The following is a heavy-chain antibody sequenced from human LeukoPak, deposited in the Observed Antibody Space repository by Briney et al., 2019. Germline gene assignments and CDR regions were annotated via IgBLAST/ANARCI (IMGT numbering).Heavy chain of an antibody. V-gene: IGHV3-7*01. J-gene: IGHJ4*02. CDR3: AKGRDYGDF. CDR1: GFTFSSYW. CDR2: IHQDGREK. Sequence: GGSLTLSCTVSGFTFSSYWMTWVRQVPGKGLQWVANIHQDGREKYYMDSMKGRLNISRDNTENSVFLQLTSLRPEDTGIYFCAKGRDYGDFWGQGTLVAVSS.